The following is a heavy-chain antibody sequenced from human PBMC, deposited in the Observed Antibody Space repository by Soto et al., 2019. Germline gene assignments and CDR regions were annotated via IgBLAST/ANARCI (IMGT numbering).Heavy chain of an antibody. J-gene: IGHJ5*02. CDR3: ARPGGGILPDWFDP. Sequence: ASVKVSCKASGYTFTGYYMHWVRQAPGQGLEWMGWINPNSGGTNYAQKFQGRVTMTRDTSISTAYLQWSSLKASDTAMYYCARPGGGILPDWFDPWGQGTLVTVSS. D-gene: IGHD1-20*01. V-gene: IGHV1-2*02. CDR2: INPNSGGT. CDR1: GYTFTGYY.